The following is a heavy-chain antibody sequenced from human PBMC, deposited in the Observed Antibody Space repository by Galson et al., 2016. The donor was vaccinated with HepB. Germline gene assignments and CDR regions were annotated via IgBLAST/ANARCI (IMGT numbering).Heavy chain of an antibody. Sequence: SLRLSCADSGFTFSTYSVSWVRQAPGKGLEWVSALTSSGGTAYYADSVRGRFTISRDNSKNTQYLQMNSLRADDTAVYFWAKMQGYFDHWGQGTLVTVSS. V-gene: IGHV3-23*01. CDR1: GFTFSTYS. J-gene: IGHJ4*02. CDR2: LTSSGGTA. CDR3: AKMQGYFDH.